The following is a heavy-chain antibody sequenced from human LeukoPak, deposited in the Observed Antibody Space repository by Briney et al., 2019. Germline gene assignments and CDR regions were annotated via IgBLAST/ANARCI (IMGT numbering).Heavy chain of an antibody. Sequence: GGSLRLSCAASGFTFSSYAMSWVRQAPGKGLEWVSAISGSGGSTYYADSVKGRFTISRDNAKNSLYLQMNSLRAEDTAVYYCARELEYCSGGSCFIPHAFDIWGQGTMVTVSS. D-gene: IGHD2-15*01. CDR1: GFTFSSYA. CDR3: ARELEYCSGGSCFIPHAFDI. J-gene: IGHJ3*02. CDR2: ISGSGGST. V-gene: IGHV3-23*01.